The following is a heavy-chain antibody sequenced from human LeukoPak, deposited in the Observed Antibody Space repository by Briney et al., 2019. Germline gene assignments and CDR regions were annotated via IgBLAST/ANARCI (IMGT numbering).Heavy chain of an antibody. D-gene: IGHD6-13*01. CDR1: GGSISSYY. V-gene: IGHV4-59*01. CDR2: IYYSGST. CDR3: ARVSYSSGWSVEDYYFDY. J-gene: IGHJ4*02. Sequence: SETLSLTCTVSGGSISSYYWSWIRQPPGKGLEWIGYIYYSGSTNYNPSLKSRVTISVDTSKNQFSLKLSSVTAADTAVYYCARVSYSSGWSVEDYYFDYWGQGTLVTVSS.